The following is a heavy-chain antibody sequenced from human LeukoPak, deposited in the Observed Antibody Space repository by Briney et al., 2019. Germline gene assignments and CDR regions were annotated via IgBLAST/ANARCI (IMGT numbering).Heavy chain of an antibody. V-gene: IGHV1-2*02. CDR1: GYTFTGYY. Sequence: ASVKVSCKASGYTFTGYYMHWVRQAPGQGLEWMGWINPNSGGTNYAQKFQGRVTMTRDTSISTAYMELSRLRSDDTAVYYCARKLLWFGIGGDAFDIWGQGTMVTVSS. J-gene: IGHJ3*02. CDR2: INPNSGGT. D-gene: IGHD3-10*01. CDR3: ARKLLWFGIGGDAFDI.